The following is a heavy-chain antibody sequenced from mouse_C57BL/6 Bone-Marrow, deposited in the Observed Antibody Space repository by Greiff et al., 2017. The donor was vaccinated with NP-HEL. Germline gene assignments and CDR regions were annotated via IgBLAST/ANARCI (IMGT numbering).Heavy chain of an antibody. D-gene: IGHD2-1*01. CDR3: ASRNYDYAMDY. V-gene: IGHV5-4*03. CDR1: GFTFSSYA. CDR2: ISDGGSYT. J-gene: IGHJ4*01. Sequence: EVKVVESGGGLVKPGGSLKLSCAASGFTFSSYAMSWVRQTPEKRLEWVATISDGGSYTYYPDNVKGRFTISRDNAKNNLYLQMSHLKSEDTAMYYCASRNYDYAMDYWGQGTSVTVSS.